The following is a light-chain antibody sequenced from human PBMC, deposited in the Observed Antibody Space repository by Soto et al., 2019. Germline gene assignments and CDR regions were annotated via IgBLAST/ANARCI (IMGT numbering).Light chain of an antibody. J-gene: IGKJ3*01. Sequence: EIGLTQSPGTLSLSPGERATLSCRASQSVSSSYLAWYQQQPGQAPRLLIYGTSGRATGIPDRFSGSGSGTDFTLTISGLEPEDFAVYYCQQYGRPPFPFGPGTKVDIK. V-gene: IGKV3-20*01. CDR1: QSVSSSY. CDR2: GTS. CDR3: QQYGRPPFP.